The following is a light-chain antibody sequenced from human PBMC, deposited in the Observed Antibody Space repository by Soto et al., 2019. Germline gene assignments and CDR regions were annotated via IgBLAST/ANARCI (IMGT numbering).Light chain of an antibody. V-gene: IGLV8-61*01. J-gene: IGLJ1*01. CDR1: SGSVSTSYY. CDR2: STN. Sequence: QTVVTQEPSFSVSPGGTVTLTCGLSSGSVSTSYYPSWYQQTPGQAPRTLIYSTNTRSSGVPDRFSGSILGNKAALTITGAQADDESDYYCASWDDSLNGPVFGTGTKLTVL. CDR3: ASWDDSLNGPV.